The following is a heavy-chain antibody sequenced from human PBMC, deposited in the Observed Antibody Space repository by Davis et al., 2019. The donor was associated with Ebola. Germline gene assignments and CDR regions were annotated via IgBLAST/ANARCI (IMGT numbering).Heavy chain of an antibody. D-gene: IGHD6-13*01. V-gene: IGHV4-34*01. CDR2: INHSGST. J-gene: IGHJ4*02. CDR3: ARHWAGYSSSWFFFDY. CDR1: GGSFSGYY. Sequence: MPSETLSLTCAVYGGSFSGYYWSWIRQPPGKGLEWIGEINHSGSTNYNPSLKSRVTISVDTSKNQFSLKLSSVTAADTAVYYCARHWAGYSSSWFFFDYWGQGTLVTVSS.